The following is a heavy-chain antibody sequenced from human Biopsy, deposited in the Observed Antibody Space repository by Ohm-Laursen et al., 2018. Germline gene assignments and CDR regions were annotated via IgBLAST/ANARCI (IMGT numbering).Heavy chain of an antibody. D-gene: IGHD5-18*01. J-gene: IGHJ6*02. CDR2: IFYDGSNT. Sequence: SLRLSCAASGFTFNNYGMQWVRQAPGKGLEWVAFIFYDGSNTYYADSVKGRFTISRDNSRDTLYLQMSSPRAEDTAVYYCAKDRYNYTPIGGFSMDVWGQGTTVTVSS. CDR3: AKDRYNYTPIGGFSMDV. V-gene: IGHV3-30*18. CDR1: GFTFNNYG.